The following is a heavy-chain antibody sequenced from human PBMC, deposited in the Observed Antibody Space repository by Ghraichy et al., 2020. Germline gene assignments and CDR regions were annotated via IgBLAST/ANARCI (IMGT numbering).Heavy chain of an antibody. D-gene: IGHD4-17*01. CDR2: IYHSGST. J-gene: IGHJ4*02. CDR1: GGSISSSNW. V-gene: IGHV4-4*02. Sequence: SETLSLTCAVSGGSISSSNWWSWVRQPTGKGLEWIGEIYHSGSTNYNPSLKSRVTISVNKSKNQFSLKLSSVTAADTAVYYCARDLGYGDYVGYWGQGTLVTVSS. CDR3: ARDLGYGDYVGY.